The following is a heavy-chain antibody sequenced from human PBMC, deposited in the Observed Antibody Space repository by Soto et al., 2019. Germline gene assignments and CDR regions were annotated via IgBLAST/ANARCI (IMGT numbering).Heavy chain of an antibody. CDR3: AKVFISQYYFDY. J-gene: IGHJ4*02. Sequence: GGSLRLSCAASGFTFISYAMSWVRQAPGKGLEWVSAISGSGGSTYYADSVKGRFTISRDNSKNTLYLQMNSLRAEDTAVYYCAKVFISQYYFDYWGQGTLVTVSS. CDR2: ISGSGGST. V-gene: IGHV3-23*01. D-gene: IGHD3-16*02. CDR1: GFTFISYA.